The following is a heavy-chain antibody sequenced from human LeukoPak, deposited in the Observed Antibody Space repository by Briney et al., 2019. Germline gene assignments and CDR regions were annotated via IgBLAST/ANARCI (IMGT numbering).Heavy chain of an antibody. CDR1: GYTLTELS. CDR2: FDPEDGET. J-gene: IGHJ5*02. V-gene: IGHV1-24*01. CDR3: ALRGGKVVVKNNNWFDP. Sequence: ASVKVSCKVSGYTLTELSMHWVRQAPGKGLEWMGGFDPEDGETIYVQKFQGRVTMTEDTSTDTAYMELSSLRSEDTAVYYCALRGGKVVVKNNNWFDPWGQGTLVTVSS. D-gene: IGHD3-22*01.